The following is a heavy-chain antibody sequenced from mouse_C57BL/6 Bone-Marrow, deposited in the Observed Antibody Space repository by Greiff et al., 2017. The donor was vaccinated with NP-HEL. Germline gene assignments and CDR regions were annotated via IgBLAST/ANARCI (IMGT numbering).Heavy chain of an antibody. CDR2: INPYNGDT. Sequence: VQLQQSGPELVKPGDSVKISCKASGYSFTGYFMNWVMQSHGKSLEWIGRINPYNGDTFYNQKFKGKATLTVDKSSSTAHMELRSLTSEYSAVDYCARDGYYYYDGDWAMDYWGQGTSVTVSS. V-gene: IGHV1-20*01. D-gene: IGHD2-4*01. J-gene: IGHJ4*01. CDR1: GYSFTGYF. CDR3: ARDGYYYYDGDWAMDY.